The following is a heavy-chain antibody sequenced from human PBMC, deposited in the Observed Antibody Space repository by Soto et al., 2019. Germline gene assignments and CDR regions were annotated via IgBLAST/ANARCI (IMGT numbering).Heavy chain of an antibody. Sequence: QVQLVQSGAEVKKPGSSVKVSCKASGGTFSSLAISWVRQAPGQGLEWMGGLVPVFGTANYAQKFQDSVTMTADKSTSTSYMELSSLRYEDTAVYYCARSPGVFDYWGQGTLVTVSS. CDR1: GGTFSSLA. CDR2: LVPVFGTA. J-gene: IGHJ4*02. V-gene: IGHV1-69*06. D-gene: IGHD3-10*01. CDR3: ARSPGVFDY.